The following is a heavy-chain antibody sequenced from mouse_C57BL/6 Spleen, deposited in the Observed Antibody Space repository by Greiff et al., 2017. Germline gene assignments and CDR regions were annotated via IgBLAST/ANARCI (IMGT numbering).Heavy chain of an antibody. J-gene: IGHJ3*01. CDR3: TSIFAY. CDR2: IDPETGGT. CDR1: GYTFTDYE. Sequence: QVHVKQSGAELVRPGASVTLSCKASGYTFTDYEMHWVKQTPVHGLEWIGAIDPETGGTAYNQKFKGKAILTADKSSSTAYMELRSLTSEDSAVYYCTSIFAYWGQGTLVTVSA. V-gene: IGHV1-15*01.